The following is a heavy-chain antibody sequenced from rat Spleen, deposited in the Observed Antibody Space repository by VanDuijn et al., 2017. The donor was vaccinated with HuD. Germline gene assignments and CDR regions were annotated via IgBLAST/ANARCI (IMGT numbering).Heavy chain of an antibody. CDR1: GFTFSDYY. V-gene: IGHV5S13*01. J-gene: IGHJ3*01. Sequence: EVQLVESDGGLVQPGRSLKLSCAASGFTFSDYYMAWVRQAPKKGLEWVASISTGGGNTYYRDSVKGRFTISRDNAKNTQYLQMDSLRSEDTATYYCARPTEGIAWFVYWGQGTLVTVSS. CDR3: ARPTEGIAWFVY. CDR2: ISTGGGNT. D-gene: IGHD1-11*01.